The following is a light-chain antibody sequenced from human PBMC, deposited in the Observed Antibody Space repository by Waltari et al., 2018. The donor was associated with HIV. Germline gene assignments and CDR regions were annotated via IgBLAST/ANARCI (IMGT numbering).Light chain of an antibody. CDR1: TGAVTRDHF. CDR3: LLSYVDPRPYWL. Sequence: QSVVTQEPSLTVSPGGTVTPTCASSTGAVTRDHFPYWSQQKPGQPPTTLIHDTSKKHSWTPARFSGSLLGGKAALILSGAQAEDEAVYYCLLSYVDPRPYWLFGGGTKLTVL. J-gene: IGLJ3*02. CDR2: DTS. V-gene: IGLV7-46*01.